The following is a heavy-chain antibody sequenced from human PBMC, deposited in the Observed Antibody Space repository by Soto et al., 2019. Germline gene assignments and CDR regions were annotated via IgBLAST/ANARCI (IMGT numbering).Heavy chain of an antibody. CDR1: GGTFDNFI. D-gene: IGHD1-26*01. CDR2: IVPMLGTP. J-gene: IGHJ6*02. V-gene: IGHV1-69*01. CDR3: ARNGTYSSSLSQYSGMDV. Sequence: QVQLVQSGAEVKEPGSSVRVSCKASGGTFDNFIMNWVRQTPGQGLEWMGGIVPMLGTPTYAEKFKGRVTISATGSTSTMYMEVTSLRSDDTAIYSCARNGTYSSSLSQYSGMDVWGQGTTVTVSS.